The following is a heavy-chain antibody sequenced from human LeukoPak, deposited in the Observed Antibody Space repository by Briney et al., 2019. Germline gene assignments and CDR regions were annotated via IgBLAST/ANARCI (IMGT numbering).Heavy chain of an antibody. CDR2: ISSSGSTI. CDR1: GFTFSSYE. V-gene: IGHV3-48*03. D-gene: IGHD3-10*01. CDR3: ARGLWFGELFPDAFDI. Sequence: GGSLRLSCAASGFTFSSYEMYWVRQAPGKGLEWVSYISSSGSTIYYADSVKGRFTISRDNAKNSLYLQMNSLRAEDTAVYYCARGLWFGELFPDAFDIWGQGTMVTVSS. J-gene: IGHJ3*02.